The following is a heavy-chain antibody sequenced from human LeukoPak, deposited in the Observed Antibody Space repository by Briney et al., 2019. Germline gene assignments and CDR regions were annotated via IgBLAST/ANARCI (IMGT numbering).Heavy chain of an antibody. CDR3: ARQRRSSGWPNDY. CDR1: GYSFTSYW. Sequence: GESLKISCKGSGYSFTSYWIAWVRQMPGKGLEWMGIIYPDDTDTRYSPSFQGQVTITADKSISTAYLQWSSLKASDNAMYYCARQRRSSGWPNDYWGQGTLVTVSS. CDR2: IYPDDTDT. J-gene: IGHJ4*02. V-gene: IGHV5-51*01. D-gene: IGHD6-19*01.